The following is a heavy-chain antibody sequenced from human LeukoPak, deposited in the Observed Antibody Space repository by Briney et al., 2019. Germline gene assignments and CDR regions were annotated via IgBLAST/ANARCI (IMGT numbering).Heavy chain of an antibody. Sequence: GGSLRLSCATSGFTFSNYAMSWVRQAPGKGLEWVSAISASGGSTYYADFVKGRFTISRDNSKSTVFLQMNSLRVEDTAVYYCAKDKTSSWVIYGMDVWGQGTTVTVSS. CDR3: AKDKTSSWVIYGMDV. CDR1: GFTFSNYA. CDR2: ISASGGST. D-gene: IGHD6-13*01. V-gene: IGHV3-23*01. J-gene: IGHJ6*02.